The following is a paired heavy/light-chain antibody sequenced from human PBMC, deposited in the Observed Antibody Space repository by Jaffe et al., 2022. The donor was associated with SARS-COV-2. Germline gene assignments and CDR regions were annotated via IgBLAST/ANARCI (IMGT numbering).Light chain of an antibody. CDR2: EVS. CDR1: QSLLHSDGKTY. V-gene: IGKV2D-29*01. Sequence: DIVMTQTPLSLSVTPGQPASISCKSSQSLLHSDGKTYLYWYLQKPGQPPQLLIYEVSNRFSGVPDRFSGSGSGTDFTLKISRVEAEDVGIYYCMQCIQLPPAFGQGTKVEIK. J-gene: IGKJ1*01. CDR3: MQCIQLPPA.
Heavy chain of an antibody. J-gene: IGHJ4*02. CDR3: VRSGGYSYGGDGFDY. CDR1: GFTFDDYG. V-gene: IGHV3-20*01. D-gene: IGHD5-18*01. CDR2: INWNGDSI. Sequence: EVQLVESGGGVVRPGGSLRLSCAASGFTFDDYGMNWVRQAPGKGLEWVSGINWNGDSIGYADSVKGRFTISRDNAKNSLYLQMNSLRVEDTALYHCVRSGGYSYGGDGFDYWGQGTLVTVSS.